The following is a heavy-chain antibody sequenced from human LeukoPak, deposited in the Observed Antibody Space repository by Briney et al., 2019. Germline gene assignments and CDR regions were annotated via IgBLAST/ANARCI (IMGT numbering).Heavy chain of an antibody. CDR3: ARNITYYFDSSGYSYFDS. D-gene: IGHD3-22*01. CDR1: GYSISSDNY. V-gene: IGHV4-38-2*01. J-gene: IGHJ4*02. Sequence: PSETLSLTCAVSGYSISSDNYWGWIRQPPGKGLEWIGSLYHSRSTSYNPSLKSRVTISVDTSKNHFSLKLRSVTAADTAVYYCARNITYYFDSSGYSYFDSWGQGTLVTVSS. CDR2: LYHSRST.